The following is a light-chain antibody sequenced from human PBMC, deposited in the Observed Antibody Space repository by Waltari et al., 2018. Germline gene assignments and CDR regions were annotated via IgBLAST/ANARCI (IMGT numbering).Light chain of an antibody. J-gene: IGLJ1*01. V-gene: IGLV3-1*01. CDR1: QLGDQY. CDR2: QDS. Sequence: SYELTQPPSVAVSHGQPASLHCSGDQLGDQYACWYQQKPGQSPVLVIYQDSKRPSGIPERFSGSNSGNTATLTISGTQAMDEADYYCQAWDSSTGVFGTGTKVTVL. CDR3: QAWDSSTGV.